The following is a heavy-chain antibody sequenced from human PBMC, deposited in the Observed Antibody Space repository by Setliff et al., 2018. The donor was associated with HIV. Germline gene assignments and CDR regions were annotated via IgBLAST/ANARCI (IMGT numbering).Heavy chain of an antibody. V-gene: IGHV4-34*01. Sequence: SETLSLTCAVYGVPFSGYYWNWTRQPPGKGLEWIGEINHSGSINYNPSLKRRVTISVDTSKNQFSLKLSSVTAADTAVYFCARHPLSKRRGTAVTTVGAFDFWGQGTKVTVSS. J-gene: IGHJ3*01. CDR1: GVPFSGYY. CDR2: INHSGSI. D-gene: IGHD4-17*01. CDR3: ARHPLSKRRGTAVTTVGAFDF.